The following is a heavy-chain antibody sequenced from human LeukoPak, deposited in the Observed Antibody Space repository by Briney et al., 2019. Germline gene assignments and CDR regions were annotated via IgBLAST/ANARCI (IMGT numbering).Heavy chain of an antibody. V-gene: IGHV4-39*01. J-gene: IGHJ4*02. CDR3: ARQYYDYVWGTYPCYFDY. CDR1: GGSISRSSYY. D-gene: IGHD3-16*02. CDR2: MYYSGST. Sequence: SETLSLTCSVSGGSISRSSYYWGWIRQPPGKGLEWIGSMYYSGSTYNPSLKSRVTISVDTSKNQFYLKLRSVTAADTAVYYCARQYYDYVWGTYPCYFDYWGQGTLVTVSS.